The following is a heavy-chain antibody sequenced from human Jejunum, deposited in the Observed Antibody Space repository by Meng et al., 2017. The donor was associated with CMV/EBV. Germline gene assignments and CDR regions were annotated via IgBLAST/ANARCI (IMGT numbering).Heavy chain of an antibody. J-gene: IGHJ4*02. V-gene: IGHV1-3*01. D-gene: IGHD1-1*01. Sequence: SGFPFPNFAIPWVRQAPGQRFEWMGWINPGNGHTYYSQKFEGRLTIARDTSAGTAYMDLSTLRSEDTAVYYCARHWNGQGETVYFDYWGQGTLVTVSS. CDR3: ARHWNGQGETVYFDY. CDR1: GFPFPNFA. CDR2: INPGNGHT.